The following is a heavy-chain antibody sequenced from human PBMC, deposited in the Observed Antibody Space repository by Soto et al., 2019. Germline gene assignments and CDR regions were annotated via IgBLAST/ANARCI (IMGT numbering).Heavy chain of an antibody. V-gene: IGHV1-2*04. CDR1: GYTFTGYY. J-gene: IGHJ3*02. CDR3: ARGAAVAGTKDAFDI. CDR2: INPNSGGT. Sequence: ASVKVSCKASGYTFTGYYMHWVRQAPGQGLEWMGWINPNSGGTNYAQKFQGWVTMTRDTSISTAYMEPSRLRSDDTAVYYCARGAAVAGTKDAFDIWGQGTMVTVSS. D-gene: IGHD6-19*01.